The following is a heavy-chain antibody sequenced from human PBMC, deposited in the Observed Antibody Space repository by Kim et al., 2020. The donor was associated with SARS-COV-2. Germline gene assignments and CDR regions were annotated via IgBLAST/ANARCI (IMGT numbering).Heavy chain of an antibody. CDR1: GGSFSGYY. CDR2: INHSGST. Sequence: SETLSLTCAVYGGSFSGYYWSWIRQPPGKGLEWIGEINHSGSTNYNPSLKSRVTISVDTSKNQFSLKLSSVTAADTAVYYCARSNHRGYYYYYGMDVWGQGTTVTVSS. V-gene: IGHV4-34*01. D-gene: IGHD3-10*01. CDR3: ARSNHRGYYYYYGMDV. J-gene: IGHJ6*02.